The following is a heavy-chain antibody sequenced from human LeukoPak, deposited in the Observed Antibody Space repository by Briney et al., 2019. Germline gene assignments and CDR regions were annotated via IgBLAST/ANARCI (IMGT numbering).Heavy chain of an antibody. CDR3: AREGTVTTSY. D-gene: IGHD4-11*01. V-gene: IGHV4-34*01. CDR2: INHSGST. Sequence: PSETLSLTCAVYGGSFSGYYWSWIRQPPGKGLEWIGEINHSGSTNYNPSLKSRVTISVDTSKNQFSLKLSSVTAADTAVYYCAREGTVTTSYWGQGTLVTVS. CDR1: GGSFSGYY. J-gene: IGHJ4*02.